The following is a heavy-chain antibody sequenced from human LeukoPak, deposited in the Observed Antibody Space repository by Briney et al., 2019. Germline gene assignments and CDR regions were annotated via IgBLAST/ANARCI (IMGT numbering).Heavy chain of an antibody. Sequence: ASVKFSCKASGYTFTGYYMHWVRQAPGQGLEWMGIINPSGGGTSYAQKFQGRVTMTRDASTSTVYMELSSLRSEDTAVYYCARRGAFFHFDYWGQGTLVTVSS. D-gene: IGHD1-26*01. CDR3: ARRGAFFHFDY. CDR2: INPSGGGT. CDR1: GYTFTGYY. J-gene: IGHJ4*02. V-gene: IGHV1-46*01.